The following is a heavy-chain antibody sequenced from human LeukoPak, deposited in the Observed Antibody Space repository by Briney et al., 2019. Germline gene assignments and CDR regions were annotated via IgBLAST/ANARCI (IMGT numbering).Heavy chain of an antibody. Sequence: SETLSLTCTVSGGSISSYYWSWIRQPPGKGLEWIGYIYYSGSTNYNPSLKSRVTISVDTSKNQFSLKLSSVTAADTAVYYCASMQRRGVFDIWGQGTMVTVSS. D-gene: IGHD6-25*01. J-gene: IGHJ3*02. CDR1: GGSISSYY. CDR2: IYYSGST. CDR3: ASMQRRGVFDI. V-gene: IGHV4-59*01.